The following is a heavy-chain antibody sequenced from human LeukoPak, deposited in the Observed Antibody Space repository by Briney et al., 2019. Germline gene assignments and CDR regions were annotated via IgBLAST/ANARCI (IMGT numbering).Heavy chain of an antibody. J-gene: IGHJ5*02. Sequence: GGSLRLSCAASGFIFSSYSMNWVRQAPGKGLEWVPYISSSSSTIYYADSVKGRFTISRDNAKNSLYLQMNSLGVEDTAVYYCARLAASAYYYVDLWGQGTLVTVSS. CDR1: GFIFSSYS. V-gene: IGHV3-48*01. CDR2: ISSSSSTI. D-gene: IGHD3-22*01. CDR3: ARLAASAYYYVDL.